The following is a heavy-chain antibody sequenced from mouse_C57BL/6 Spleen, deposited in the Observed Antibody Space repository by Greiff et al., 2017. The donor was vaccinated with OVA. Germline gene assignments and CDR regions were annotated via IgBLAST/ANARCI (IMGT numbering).Heavy chain of an antibody. CDR1: GYTFTSYD. CDR2: IYPRAGST. CDR3: ARRGLYCGSSYDYFDY. D-gene: IGHD1-1*01. J-gene: IGHJ2*01. V-gene: IGHV1-85*01. Sequence: QVQLKQSGPELVKPGASVKLSCKASGYTFTSYDINWVKQRPGPGLEWIGWIYPRAGSTKYNEKFKGKATLTVDTSSSTAYMELHSLTSDDSSVYFCARRGLYCGSSYDYFDYWGPGTTLTVSS.